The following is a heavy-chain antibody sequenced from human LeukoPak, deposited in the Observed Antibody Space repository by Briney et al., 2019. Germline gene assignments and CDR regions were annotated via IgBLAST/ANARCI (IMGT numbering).Heavy chain of an antibody. CDR1: GYTFTSYY. D-gene: IGHD2-21*01. Sequence: ASVKVSCKASGYTFTSYYMHWVRQAPGQGLEWMGWINPNSGGTNYAQKFQGRVTMTRDTSISTAYMELSRLRSDDTAVYYCARVVDPLYGMDVWGQGTTVTVSS. V-gene: IGHV1-2*02. CDR2: INPNSGGT. CDR3: ARVVDPLYGMDV. J-gene: IGHJ6*02.